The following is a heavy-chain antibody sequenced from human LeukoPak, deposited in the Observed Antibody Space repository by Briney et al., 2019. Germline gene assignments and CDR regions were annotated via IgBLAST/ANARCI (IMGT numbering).Heavy chain of an antibody. CDR3: AREYAYKRKYYYDSSGHPPGIFDY. CDR1: GGSISSGDYY. CDR2: IYYSGST. Sequence: SETLSLTCTVSGGSISSGDYYWSGIRQPPGKGLEGIRHIYYSGSTYYNPSLKSRVTISVDTSTNQFSLKLSSVTAADTAVYYCAREYAYKRKYYYDSSGHPPGIFDYWGQGTLVTVSS. J-gene: IGHJ4*02. D-gene: IGHD3-22*01. V-gene: IGHV4-30-4*08.